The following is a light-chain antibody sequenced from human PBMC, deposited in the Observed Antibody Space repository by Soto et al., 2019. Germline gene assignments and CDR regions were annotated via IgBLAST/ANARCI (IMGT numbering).Light chain of an antibody. Sequence: VLTQPPSASGTPGQRVTISCSGSSSNIGSNTVNWYQQVPGTAPKLLIYRNNQRPSGVPDRFSGSKSGTSASLAISGLQSEDEADYYCEAWDDSLNGVVFGVGTQLTVL. J-gene: IGLJ2*01. CDR2: RNN. V-gene: IGLV1-44*01. CDR1: SSNIGSNT. CDR3: EAWDDSLNGVV.